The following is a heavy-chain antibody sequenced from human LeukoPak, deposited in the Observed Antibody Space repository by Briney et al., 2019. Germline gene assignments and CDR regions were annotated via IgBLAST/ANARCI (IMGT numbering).Heavy chain of an antibody. CDR1: GGSFSGYY. CDR3: ARGRQDVTMIVVVMTAVSYYLDV. CDR2: MNPSGST. Sequence: PETLSLTCAVYGGSFSGYYWTWIRQTPEKGLEWIGEMNPSGSTSYNPSLKSRVTISVDTSKYQFSLKLSSVTAADTAVYYCARGRQDVTMIVVVMTAVSYYLDVWGKGTTVTVS. V-gene: IGHV4-34*01. J-gene: IGHJ6*03. D-gene: IGHD3-22*01.